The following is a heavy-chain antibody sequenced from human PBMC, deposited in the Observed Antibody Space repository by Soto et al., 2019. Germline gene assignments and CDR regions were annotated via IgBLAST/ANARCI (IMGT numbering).Heavy chain of an antibody. V-gene: IGHV3-23*01. D-gene: IGHD5-12*01. Sequence: SLRLSCAASGFTFSSSGMSWVRQAPGKGLEWVSGITDSGGSTYYVDSVKGRFTISRDNSKNTLSLEMNSLRAEDTAVYYCAKDSGWLHYYWGQGTLVTAPQ. CDR3: AKDSGWLHYY. J-gene: IGHJ4*02. CDR2: ITDSGGST. CDR1: GFTFSSSG.